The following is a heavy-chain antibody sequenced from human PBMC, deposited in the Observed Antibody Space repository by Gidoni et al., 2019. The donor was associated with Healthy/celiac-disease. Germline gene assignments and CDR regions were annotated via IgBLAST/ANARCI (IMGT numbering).Heavy chain of an antibody. Sequence: EVQLVESGGGLVQPGGSLRLSCAASGFTFSRYRMNWVRQAPGKGLEWVSYISSSSSTIYYADSVKGRFTISRDNAKNSLYLQMNSLRAEDTAVYYCARAMTFYDSSGYYYGDYWGQGTLVTVSS. D-gene: IGHD3-22*01. V-gene: IGHV3-48*01. CDR1: GFTFSRYR. CDR2: ISSSSSTI. J-gene: IGHJ4*02. CDR3: ARAMTFYDSSGYYYGDY.